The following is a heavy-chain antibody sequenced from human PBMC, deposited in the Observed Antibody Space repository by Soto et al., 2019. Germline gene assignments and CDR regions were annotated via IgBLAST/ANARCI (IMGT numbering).Heavy chain of an antibody. CDR3: ARSYYDRSGYAVDP. D-gene: IGHD3-22*01. V-gene: IGHV4-4*09. CDR2: MYKGGSI. J-gene: IGHJ5*02. Sequence: SETLSLTCRVSGGSISDDYWSWIRQPPWKRLEWIGYMYKGGSINYNPSLKSRVTFSVDTSKNQFSLKLSSVTAADTAVYYCARSYYDRSGYAVDPWGQGTLVTVSS. CDR1: GGSISDDY.